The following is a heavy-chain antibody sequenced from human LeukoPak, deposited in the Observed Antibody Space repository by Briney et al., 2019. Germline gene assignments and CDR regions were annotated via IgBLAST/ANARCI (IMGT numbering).Heavy chain of an antibody. CDR2: VSSSGST. Sequence: TSETLSLTCDVSGGSITSDGSFWALIRQPPGKGLEWIGSVSSSGSTSYNPSLESRVTMSVDMSKNQFSLKLTSVTAADTAFYSWARAVGGCLLYYFDYWAQEPLVIVSS. D-gene: IGHD3-10*01. CDR1: GGSITSDGSF. V-gene: IGHV4-39*07. CDR3: ARAVGGCLLYYFDY. J-gene: IGHJ4*02.